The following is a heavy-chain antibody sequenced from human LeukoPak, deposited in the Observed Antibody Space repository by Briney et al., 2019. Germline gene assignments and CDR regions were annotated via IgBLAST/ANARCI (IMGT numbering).Heavy chain of an antibody. CDR2: INPNSGGT. CDR3: ATPYCSSTSCWGDAFDI. J-gene: IGHJ3*02. V-gene: IGHV1-2*02. Sequence: ASVKVSCKASGYTFTGYYMHWVRQAPGQGLEWMGWINPNSGGTNYAQKFQGRVTMTRDTSISTAYMELSRLRSDDTAVYYCATPYCSSTSCWGDAFDIWGQGQWSPSLQ. CDR1: GYTFTGYY. D-gene: IGHD2-2*01.